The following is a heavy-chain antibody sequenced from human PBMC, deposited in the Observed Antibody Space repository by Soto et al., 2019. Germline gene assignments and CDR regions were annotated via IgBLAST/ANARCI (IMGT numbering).Heavy chain of an antibody. J-gene: IGHJ4*02. CDR2: IHSGYSDI. V-gene: IGHV5-51*01. CDR3: ARHTDGYNPLDY. CDR1: GYSFTTYW. Sequence: PGESLRISCKGSGYSFTTYWIGWVRQMPGKGLEWMGLIHSGYSDIGYSPSFQGLVTISADTSISTAYLQWSSLRASDTAMYYCARHTDGYNPLDYWGQGTLVTVSS. D-gene: IGHD5-12*01.